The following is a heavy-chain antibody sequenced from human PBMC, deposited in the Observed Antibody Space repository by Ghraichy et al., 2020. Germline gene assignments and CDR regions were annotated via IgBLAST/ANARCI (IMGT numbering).Heavy chain of an antibody. J-gene: IGHJ4*02. CDR2: IYNDDST. CDR3: GRGVYYDSGGFPGASDY. CDR1: GFTVSANY. D-gene: IGHD3-22*01. V-gene: IGHV3-53*01. Sequence: LSLTCAASGFTVSANYMNWVRQAPGKGLEWVSLIYNDDSTYYADSVKGRFTISRDNSKNTLYLQMNSLRAEDTAVYFCGRGVYYDSGGFPGASDYWGPGIMVPVPS.